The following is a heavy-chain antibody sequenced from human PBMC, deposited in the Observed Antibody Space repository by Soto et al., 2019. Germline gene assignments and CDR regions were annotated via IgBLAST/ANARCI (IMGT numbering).Heavy chain of an antibody. CDR2: IYYSAFT. CDR1: GLSISNSRYY. J-gene: IGHJ2*01. Sequence: PSEALSLTCTVSGLSISNSRYYWGWIRRPPGKGLEWVGTIYYSAFTCCSASPKRLVTISVDTCKPLCSLQQSSVTAADTAVYFCARQDVFCSGSGYFDLWGRGTRLTVSS. CDR3: ARQDVFCSGSGYFDL. V-gene: IGHV4-39*01. D-gene: IGHD3-3*01.